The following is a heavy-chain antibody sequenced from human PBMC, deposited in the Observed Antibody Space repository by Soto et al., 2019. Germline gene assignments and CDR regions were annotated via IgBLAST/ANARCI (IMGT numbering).Heavy chain of an antibody. V-gene: IGHV4-61*01. CDR1: ADSVTSDSYF. Sequence: SETLSLTCTLSADSVTSDSYFWSWIRQPPGKGLEWIGNSYNSGYYSGSTNHNPSLKSRVTVSVDTSKNPFSLKLRSVTTADTAGYYCARDYKRENCGSVRCNSLDVWGQGTTVTVSS. D-gene: IGHD2-21*01. CDR2: SYNSGYYSGST. J-gene: IGHJ6*02. CDR3: ARDYKRENCGSVRCNSLDV.